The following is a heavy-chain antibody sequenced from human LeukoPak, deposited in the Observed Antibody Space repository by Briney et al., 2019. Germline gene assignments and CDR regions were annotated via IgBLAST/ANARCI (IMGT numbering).Heavy chain of an antibody. D-gene: IGHD3-10*01. CDR1: GFTFSSYA. CDR3: AKDGYYGSGSYLDY. Sequence: GGSLRLSCAASGFTFSSYAMSWVRQAPGEGLEWVSAISGSGGSTYYADSVKGRFTISRDNSKNTLYLQMNSLRAEDTAVYYCAKDGYYGSGSYLDYWGQGTLVTVSS. V-gene: IGHV3-23*01. J-gene: IGHJ4*02. CDR2: ISGSGGST.